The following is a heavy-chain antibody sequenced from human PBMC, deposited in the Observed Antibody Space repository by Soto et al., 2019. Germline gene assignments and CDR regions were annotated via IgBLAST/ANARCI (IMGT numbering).Heavy chain of an antibody. J-gene: IGHJ4*02. Sequence: EVQLLESGGGLVQPGGSLRLSCVGSGFFFSSYTMTWVRQAPGKGLEWVSSFSATSENTYYADSVRGRFTISRDNSKNTRCRQMNSLTAEDTAMYYCAKARDQQWVRLPFDYWGQGILVIVSS. CDR1: GFFFSSYT. V-gene: IGHV3-23*01. D-gene: IGHD6-19*01. CDR2: FSATSENT. CDR3: AKARDQQWVRLPFDY.